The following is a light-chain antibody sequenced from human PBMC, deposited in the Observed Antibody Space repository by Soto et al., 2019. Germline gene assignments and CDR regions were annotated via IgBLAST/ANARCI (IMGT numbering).Light chain of an antibody. V-gene: IGKV3-11*01. J-gene: IGKJ5*01. Sequence: EIVLTQPPVTLSLSPGQGPALSCRASQSISNYLAWYQQKPGQAPXXLXXDASNRATGTPARFSGSGSGTDFTLTISSLEPEDFAGYYCQQRSNWPPSITFGQGTRLEIK. CDR1: QSISNY. CDR2: DAS. CDR3: QQRSNWPPSIT.